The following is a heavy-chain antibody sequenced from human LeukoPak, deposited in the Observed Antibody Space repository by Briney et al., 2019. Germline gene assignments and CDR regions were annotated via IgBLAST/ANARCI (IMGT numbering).Heavy chain of an antibody. CDR2: INPSSGSP. J-gene: IGHJ4*02. CDR1: GYTFTNYT. V-gene: IGHV1-46*01. CDR3: ARERYRDSSPQDFDY. Sequence: ASVKVSCKASGYTFTNYTMNWVRQAPGQGLEWMGTINPSSGSPSYAQKFQGRVTMTRDMSTSTVYMELSSLRSEDTAVYYCARERYRDSSPQDFDYWGQGTLVTVSS. D-gene: IGHD6-13*01.